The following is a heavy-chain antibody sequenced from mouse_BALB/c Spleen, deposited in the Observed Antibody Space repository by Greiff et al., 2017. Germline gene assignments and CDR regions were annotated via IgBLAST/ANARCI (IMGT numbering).Heavy chain of an antibody. D-gene: IGHD1-1*01. CDR3: ARGGITTVVDYWYFDV. Sequence: EVQRVESGGGLVQPGGSRKLSCAASGFTFSSYAMSWVRQTPEKRLEWVASISSGGSTYYPDSVKGRFTISRDNARNILYLQMSSLRSEDTAMYYCARGGITTVVDYWYFDVWGAGTTVTVSS. J-gene: IGHJ1*01. CDR2: ISSGGST. V-gene: IGHV5-6-5*01. CDR1: GFTFSSYA.